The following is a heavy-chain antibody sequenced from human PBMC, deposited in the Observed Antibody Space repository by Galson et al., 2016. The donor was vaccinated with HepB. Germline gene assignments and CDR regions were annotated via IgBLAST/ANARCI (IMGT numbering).Heavy chain of an antibody. CDR1: GFIFSDYD. D-gene: IGHD2-2*01. J-gene: IGHJ4*02. CDR3: ARALLGGGAGGSDTVAVPSAMDH. CDR2: IDSAGDT. Sequence: SLRLSCAASGFIFSDYDMHWVRQVTRKSLEWVSAIDSAGDTFYPGSVKGRFTISRENAKNSLYLQMNGLRAGDTAVYYCARALLGGGAGGSDTVAVPSAMDHWGQGTLVTVSS. V-gene: IGHV3-13*01.